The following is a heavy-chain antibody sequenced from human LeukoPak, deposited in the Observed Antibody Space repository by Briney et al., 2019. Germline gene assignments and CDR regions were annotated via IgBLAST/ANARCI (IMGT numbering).Heavy chain of an antibody. CDR2: IYYSGST. Sequence: PSETLSLTCTVSGGSISSYYWSWIRQPPGKGLEWIGYIYYSGSTNYNPSLKSRVTISVDTSKNQFSLKLSSVTAADTAVYYCVRQRRDYDILTGYYSWFDPWGQGTLVTVSS. V-gene: IGHV4-59*08. D-gene: IGHD3-9*01. J-gene: IGHJ5*02. CDR1: GGSISSYY. CDR3: VRQRRDYDILTGYYSWFDP.